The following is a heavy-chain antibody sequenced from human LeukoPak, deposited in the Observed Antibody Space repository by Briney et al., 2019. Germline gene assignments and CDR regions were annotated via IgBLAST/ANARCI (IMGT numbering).Heavy chain of an antibody. Sequence: GGSVKVSCKASGGTFSSHAISWVRQAPGQGREWMGRIIPIFGTANYAQKFQGRVTITTDESTSTAYMELSSLRSEDTAVYYCARSFGGYSHGADYWGQGTLVTVSS. CDR2: IIPIFGTA. D-gene: IGHD5-18*01. CDR3: ARSFGGYSHGADY. J-gene: IGHJ4*02. CDR1: GGTFSSHA. V-gene: IGHV1-69*05.